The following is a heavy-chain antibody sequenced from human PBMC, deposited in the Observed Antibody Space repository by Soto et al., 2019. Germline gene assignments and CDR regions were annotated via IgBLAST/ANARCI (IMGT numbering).Heavy chain of an antibody. J-gene: IGHJ4*02. Sequence: EVQLVESGGGLVQPGRSLRLSCAASGFTFDDYAMHWVRQAPGKGLEWVSGISWNSGSIGYADSVKGRFTISRDNAKNSLYLQMNSLRAEDTALYYGAKDLTSIVGATGFDYWGQGTLVTVSS. D-gene: IGHD1-26*01. CDR3: AKDLTSIVGATGFDY. CDR2: ISWNSGSI. CDR1: GFTFDDYA. V-gene: IGHV3-9*01.